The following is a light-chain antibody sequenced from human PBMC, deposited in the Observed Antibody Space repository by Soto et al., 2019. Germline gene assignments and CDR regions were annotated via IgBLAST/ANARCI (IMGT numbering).Light chain of an antibody. J-gene: IGKJ4*01. CDR1: QDISNL. Sequence: DIQMTQSPSSVSASIGDTVTITCRSSQDISNLLAWYQQKPGKAPKLLIYGASTLESGVPSRFSGRGSGTDFTLTISSLQPEDFATYFCQQADSFPLTFGGGTKVEIK. CDR2: GAS. CDR3: QQADSFPLT. V-gene: IGKV1D-12*01.